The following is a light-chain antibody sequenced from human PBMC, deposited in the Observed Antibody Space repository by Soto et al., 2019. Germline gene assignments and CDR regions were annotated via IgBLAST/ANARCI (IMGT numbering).Light chain of an antibody. Sequence: SYELTQPPSVSVAPGKTARITCGGNNIGSKSVHWYQQKPGQAPVLVIYYDSDRPSGIPERFSGSNSGNTATLTISRVEAGYEADYYCQVWDSSSDHYVFGTGTKVTV. CDR3: QVWDSSSDHYV. V-gene: IGLV3-21*04. CDR2: YDS. J-gene: IGLJ1*01. CDR1: NIGSKS.